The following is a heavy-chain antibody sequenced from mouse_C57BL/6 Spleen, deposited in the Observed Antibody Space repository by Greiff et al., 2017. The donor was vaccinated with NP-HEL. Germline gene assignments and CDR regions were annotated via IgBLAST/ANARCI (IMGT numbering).Heavy chain of an antibody. CDR1: GFTFSDYY. CDR2: ISNGGGST. J-gene: IGHJ1*03. CDR3: ARQGRYYWYFDV. D-gene: IGHD1-1*01. V-gene: IGHV5-12*01. Sequence: EVHLVESGGGLVQPGGSLKLSCAASGFTFSDYYMYWVRQTPEKRLEWVAYISNGGGSTYYPDTVKGRFTISRDNAKNTLYLQMSRLKSEDTAMYYCARQGRYYWYFDVWGTGTTVTVSS.